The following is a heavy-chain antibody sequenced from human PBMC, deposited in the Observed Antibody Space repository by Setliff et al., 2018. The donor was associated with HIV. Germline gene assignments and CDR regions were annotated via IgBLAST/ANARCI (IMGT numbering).Heavy chain of an antibody. CDR2: ISGLTGEV. CDR1: GYDFSSYS. Sequence: GASVKVSCKASGYDFSSYSMMWVRRTPGQGLEWLGWISGLTGEVRLAKEFQGRVTLTTSAYTAYMELKSLRSEDRGVYYCARGGLGFLDWCLPDSWGQGTLVTVSS. CDR3: ARGGLGFLDWCLPDS. J-gene: IGHJ4*02. V-gene: IGHV1-18*04. D-gene: IGHD2-21*02.